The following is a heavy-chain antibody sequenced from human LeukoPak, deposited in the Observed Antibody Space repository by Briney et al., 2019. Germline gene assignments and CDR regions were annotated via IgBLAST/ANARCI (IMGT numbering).Heavy chain of an antibody. Sequence: PGGSLRLSCAASGFTVSSNYMSWVRQAPGKGLEWVSSISSSSSFIYYADSVKGRFTISRDNAKNSLYLQMNSLRAEDTAVYYCARGASNAPTDYWGQGTLVTVSS. D-gene: IGHD1-1*01. CDR3: ARGASNAPTDY. V-gene: IGHV3-21*01. CDR2: ISSSSSFI. J-gene: IGHJ4*02. CDR1: GFTVSSNY.